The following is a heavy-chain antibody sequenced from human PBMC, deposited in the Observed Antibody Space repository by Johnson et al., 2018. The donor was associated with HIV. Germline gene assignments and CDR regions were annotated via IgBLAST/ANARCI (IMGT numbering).Heavy chain of an antibody. Sequence: VQLVESGGGLVQPGGSLRLSCAASGFTFSIYWMTWVRQAPGKGLEWVANIKEDGSEKYYVDSVKGRYTISRDNAKNSLYLQMNSLRAEDTAVYYCARDAYYSDSSGTGAFDVWGRGTMVTVSS. J-gene: IGHJ3*01. CDR1: GFTFSIYW. V-gene: IGHV3-7*01. CDR2: IKEDGSEK. CDR3: ARDAYYSDSSGTGAFDV. D-gene: IGHD3-22*01.